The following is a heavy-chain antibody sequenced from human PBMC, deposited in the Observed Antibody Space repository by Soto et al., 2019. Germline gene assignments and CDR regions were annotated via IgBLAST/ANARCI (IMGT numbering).Heavy chain of an antibody. CDR1: GFPLNPNA. Sequence: EVHLLESGGGLFQPGGSRRLSCAPSGFPLNPNALSWSPQPPGKGLEWVSVISARGGSSYFADSVKGRFTISRDNSKNVLSLEMNSLRAEDTAIYFCAKGSIEYSASIDNWGQGTLVLVSS. CDR3: AKGSIEYSASIDN. J-gene: IGHJ4*02. CDR2: ISARGGSS. D-gene: IGHD5-12*01. V-gene: IGHV3-23*01.